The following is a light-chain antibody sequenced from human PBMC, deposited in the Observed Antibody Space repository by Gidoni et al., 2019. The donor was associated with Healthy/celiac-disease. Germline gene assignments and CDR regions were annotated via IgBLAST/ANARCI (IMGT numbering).Light chain of an antibody. CDR1: QIISKS. Sequence: DIQMTQSPSSLSASVGDRVTITCRASQIISKSLNWYQQKPGKAPKLLIYGASSLQSGVPSRFSGSGSGADFTLTISSLQPEDFATYFCQQSYSTPRSFGQGTKLEIK. CDR2: GAS. J-gene: IGKJ2*03. CDR3: QQSYSTPRS. V-gene: IGKV1-39*01.